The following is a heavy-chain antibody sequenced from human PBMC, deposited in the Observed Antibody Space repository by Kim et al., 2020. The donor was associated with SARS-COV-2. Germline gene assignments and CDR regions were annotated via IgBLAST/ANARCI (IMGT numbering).Heavy chain of an antibody. Sequence: LKSRVTISVDTSKNQFSLKRSSVTAADTAVYYCARVLVRGVYYYYGMDVWGQGTTVTVSS. J-gene: IGHJ6*02. CDR3: ARVLVRGVYYYYGMDV. D-gene: IGHD3-10*01. V-gene: IGHV4-34*01.